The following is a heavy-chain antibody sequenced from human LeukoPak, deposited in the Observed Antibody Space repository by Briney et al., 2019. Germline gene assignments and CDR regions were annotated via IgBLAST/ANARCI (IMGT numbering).Heavy chain of an antibody. J-gene: IGHJ4*02. V-gene: IGHV3-23*01. CDR1: GFTFSSYA. CDR3: AGGPLPYYYDSSPKYYFDY. D-gene: IGHD3-22*01. Sequence: PGGSLRLSCAASGFTFSSYAMSWVRQAPGKGLEWVSAISGSGGSTYYADSVKGRFTISRDNSKNTLYLQMNSLRAEDTAVYYCAGGPLPYYYDSSPKYYFDYWGQGTLVTVSS. CDR2: ISGSGGST.